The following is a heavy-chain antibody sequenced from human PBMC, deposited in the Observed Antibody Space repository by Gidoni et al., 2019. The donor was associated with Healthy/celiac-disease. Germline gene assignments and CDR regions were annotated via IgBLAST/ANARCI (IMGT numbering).Heavy chain of an antibody. V-gene: IGHV3-48*02. CDR1: GFTFSSYS. D-gene: IGHD4-17*01. J-gene: IGHJ6*02. Sequence: EVQLVESGGGLVQPGGSLRLSCAASGFTFSSYSMNWVRQAPGKGLGWVSYISSSSSTIYYADSVKGRFTISRDNAKNSLYLQMNSLRDEDTAVYYCARADDYGDYAVRYYYYGMDVWGQGTTVTVSS. CDR3: ARADDYGDYAVRYYYYGMDV. CDR2: ISSSSSTI.